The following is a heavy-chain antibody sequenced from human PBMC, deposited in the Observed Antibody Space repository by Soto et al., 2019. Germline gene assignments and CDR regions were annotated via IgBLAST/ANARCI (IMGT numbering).Heavy chain of an antibody. D-gene: IGHD3-22*01. Sequence: QVQLAESGGGVVQPGRSLTISCAASGVTLGTYGMHWVRQAPGKGLDWVAVISNDGGDKYYSDSVMGRFTISRDNSKKTRYLQMNSLRAEETAVYYCAKEFFDTSGYYPSLDALALWGQGTVVTV. V-gene: IGHV3-30*18. CDR1: GVTLGTYG. CDR2: ISNDGGDK. CDR3: AKEFFDTSGYYPSLDALAL. J-gene: IGHJ3*01.